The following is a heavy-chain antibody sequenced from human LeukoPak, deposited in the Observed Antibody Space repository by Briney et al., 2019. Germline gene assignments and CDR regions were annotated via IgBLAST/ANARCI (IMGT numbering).Heavy chain of an antibody. J-gene: IGHJ5*02. D-gene: IGHD2-15*01. CDR3: ARVNIVVVVAAGYNWFDP. CDR1: GGSISSSSYY. V-gene: IGHV4-39*01. CDR2: IYYSGST. Sequence: SETLSLTCTVSGGSISSSSYYWGWIRQPPGKGLEWIGSIYYSGSTYYNPSLKSRVTISVDTSKNQFSLKLSSVTAADTAVYYCARVNIVVVVAAGYNWFDPWGQGTLVTVSS.